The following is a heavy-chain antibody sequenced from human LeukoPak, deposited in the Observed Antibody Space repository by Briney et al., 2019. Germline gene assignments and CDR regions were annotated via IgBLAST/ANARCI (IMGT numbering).Heavy chain of an antibody. CDR1: GFIFSGYG. V-gene: IGHV3-33*01. CDR2: IWYDGSNK. D-gene: IGHD5-24*01. Sequence: GGSLRLSCAASGFIFSGYGMHWVRQAPGKGLEWVAVIWYDGSNKYYADSVKGRFTISRDNSKNTLYLQMSSLRAEDTAVFYCARGNFRRDGYNFDYWGQGTLVTVSS. CDR3: ARGNFRRDGYNFDY. J-gene: IGHJ4*02.